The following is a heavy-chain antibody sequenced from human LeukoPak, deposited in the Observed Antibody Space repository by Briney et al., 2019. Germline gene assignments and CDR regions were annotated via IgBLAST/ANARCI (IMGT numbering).Heavy chain of an antibody. D-gene: IGHD6-19*01. CDR1: GGSISSYY. Sequence: SETLSLTCTVSGGSISSYYWSWIRQPPGKGLEWIGYIYYSGSTNYNPSLKSRVTISVDTSKNQFSLKLSSVTAADTAAYYCARDTRGCGYSSGCHNWFDPWGQGTLVTVSS. CDR3: ARDTRGCGYSSGCHNWFDP. V-gene: IGHV4-59*01. J-gene: IGHJ5*02. CDR2: IYYSGST.